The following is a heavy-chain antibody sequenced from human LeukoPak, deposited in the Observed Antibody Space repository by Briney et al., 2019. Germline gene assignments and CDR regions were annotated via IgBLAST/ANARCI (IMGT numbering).Heavy chain of an antibody. CDR3: AREKSPDYCSGASCFFDY. CDR2: IYYSGST. V-gene: IGHV4-59*01. D-gene: IGHD2-15*01. J-gene: IGHJ4*02. CDR1: GGYISSYY. Sequence: SETLSLTCTVSGGYISSYYWSWIRQPPGKGLEWIGYIYYSGSTNYNPSLKSRVTISVDTSKNQFSLKLSSVTAADTAVYYCAREKSPDYCSGASCFFDYWGQGALVTVSP.